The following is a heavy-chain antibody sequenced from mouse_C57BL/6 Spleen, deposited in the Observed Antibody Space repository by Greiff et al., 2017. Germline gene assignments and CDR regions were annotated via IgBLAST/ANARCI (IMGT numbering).Heavy chain of an antibody. CDR2: INPSSGYS. CDR3: ASRATNRERYFGV. Sequence: QVKLQQSGAGLAQPGASVKLSCKASGYPFTSYWMRWVKQRPGQGLEWIGYINPSSGYSTYNEKFKVKATLSACKSSSTVYMQLSNRTYEDSAVYYCASRATNRERYFGVWGTGTMVTVSS. V-gene: IGHV1-7*01. CDR1: GYPFTSYW. D-gene: IGHD3-1*01. J-gene: IGHJ1*03.